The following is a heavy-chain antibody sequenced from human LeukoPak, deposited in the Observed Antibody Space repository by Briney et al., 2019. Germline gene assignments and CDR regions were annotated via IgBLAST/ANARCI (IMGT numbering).Heavy chain of an antibody. CDR2: VWYDGSNK. D-gene: IGHD2-2*01. CDR1: GFTFRSYG. J-gene: IGHJ6*03. CDR3: ARDRAAAMEYYYMDV. V-gene: IGHV3-33*01. Sequence: GRSLRLSCAASGFTFRSYGMHWVRQAPGEELEWVAVVWYDGSNKNYAGSVKGRFTISRDNSKNTLYLQMNSLRAEDTAVYYCARDRAAAMEYYYMDVWGKGTTVTVSS.